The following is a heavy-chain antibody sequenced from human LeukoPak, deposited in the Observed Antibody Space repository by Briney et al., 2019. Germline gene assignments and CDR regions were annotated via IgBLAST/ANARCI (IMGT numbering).Heavy chain of an antibody. CDR3: ARTGSTVTMLYPFDH. J-gene: IGHJ4*02. CDR2: IYYSGST. V-gene: IGHV4-59*01. D-gene: IGHD4-17*01. Sequence: NPSETLSLTCTLSGGSISTYHCGWIRHPPGKGREWIGYIYYSGSTNYNPSLKSRVSISVDTSKNQFSLKLSSVTAADTAVYYCARTGSTVTMLYPFDHWGQGTLVTVSS. CDR1: GGSISTYH.